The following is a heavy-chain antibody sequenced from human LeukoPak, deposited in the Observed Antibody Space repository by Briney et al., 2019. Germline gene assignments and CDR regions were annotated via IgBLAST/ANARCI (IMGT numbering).Heavy chain of an antibody. D-gene: IGHD1-26*01. CDR1: GFTFSDYA. J-gene: IGHJ4*02. V-gene: IGHV3-30-3*01. CDR2: ISYEGSIK. Sequence: GGSLRLSCAASGFTFSDYAMHWVRQAPGKGLEWVAVISYEGSIKYYLESVGGRFTVSRDNSKYTVSLQMNSLRAEDTAVYYCARDGPGSNWELLLRGDLDYWGQGTLVTVSS. CDR3: ARDGPGSNWELLLRGDLDY.